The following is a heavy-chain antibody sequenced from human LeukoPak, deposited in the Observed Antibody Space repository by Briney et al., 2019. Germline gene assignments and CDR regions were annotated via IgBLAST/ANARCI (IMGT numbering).Heavy chain of an antibody. CDR1: GFTFSGYA. D-gene: IGHD5-12*01. CDR2: ISGSGGGT. Sequence: GGSLRLSCAASGFTFSGYAMSWVRQAPGKGLEWVSAISGSGGGTYYADSVKGRFTIFRDNSKNTVSLQMTSLRAEDTAVYYCARAYSGFSSRGFDYWGQGTLVSVSS. J-gene: IGHJ4*02. CDR3: ARAYSGFSSRGFDY. V-gene: IGHV3-23*01.